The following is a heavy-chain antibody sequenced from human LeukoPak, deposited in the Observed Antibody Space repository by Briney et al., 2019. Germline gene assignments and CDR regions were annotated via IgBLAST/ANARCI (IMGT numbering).Heavy chain of an antibody. CDR2: INPRGGSA. J-gene: IGHJ4*02. V-gene: IGHV1-46*01. Sequence: GASVKVSCKTSGYTFTSFYMHWVRQAPGQGLEWMGLINPRGGSASSAQKFQGRVTLTRDTSTSTVYMDLSSLRSQDTAVYYCARDYHGSGSLTTFDYWGQGTLVTVSS. CDR3: ARDYHGSGSLTTFDY. D-gene: IGHD3-10*01. CDR1: GYTFTSFY.